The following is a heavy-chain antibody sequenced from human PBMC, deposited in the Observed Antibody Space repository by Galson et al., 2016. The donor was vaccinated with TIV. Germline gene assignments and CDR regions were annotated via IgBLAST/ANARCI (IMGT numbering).Heavy chain of an antibody. V-gene: IGHV3-20*03. D-gene: IGHD3-3*01. J-gene: IGHJ6*02. Sequence: VRQVPGKGLEWVAGIYWNGVSTGYADSVKGRFTISRDNAKNSLYLQMNGLRAEDTALYYCARDQTLRFLRGYGMDVWGQGTTVIVSS. CDR2: IYWNGVST. CDR3: ARDQTLRFLRGYGMDV.